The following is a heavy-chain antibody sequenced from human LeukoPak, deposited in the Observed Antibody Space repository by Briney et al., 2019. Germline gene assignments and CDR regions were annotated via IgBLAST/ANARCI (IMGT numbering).Heavy chain of an antibody. CDR3: ARSILTGYYGRSAADY. D-gene: IGHD3-9*01. Sequence: GESLKISCKGSGYSFTSYWIGWVRQMPGKGLEWMGIIYPGDSGTRYSPSFQGQVTISADKSISTAYLQWSSLKASDTAMYYCARSILTGYYGRSAADYWGQGTLVTVSS. V-gene: IGHV5-51*01. J-gene: IGHJ4*02. CDR1: GYSFTSYW. CDR2: IYPGDSGT.